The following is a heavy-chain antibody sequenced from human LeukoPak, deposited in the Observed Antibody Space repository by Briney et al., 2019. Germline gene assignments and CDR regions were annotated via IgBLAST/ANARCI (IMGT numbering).Heavy chain of an antibody. J-gene: IGHJ2*01. Sequence: GGSLRLSCAASGFSFSNYWMNWVRQAPGKGLEWVASIKRDGSDKNYVDSVKGRFTISRDNAQNSLYLQMNSLRVEGTAVYYCARENWEVGMVWYFDLWGRGTLVTVSS. CDR2: IKRDGSDK. D-gene: IGHD7-27*01. V-gene: IGHV3-7*04. CDR3: ARENWEVGMVWYFDL. CDR1: GFSFSNYW.